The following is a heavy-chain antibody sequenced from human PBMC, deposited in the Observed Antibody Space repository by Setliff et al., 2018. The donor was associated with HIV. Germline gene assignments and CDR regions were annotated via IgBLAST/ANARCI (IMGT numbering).Heavy chain of an antibody. CDR2: IIPIFGTT. J-gene: IGHJ6*03. D-gene: IGHD3-22*01. CDR3: ARGRNYDSSGYGDYYYYMDV. CDR1: GGTFSSYP. Sequence: SVKVSCKASGGTFSSYPIGWVRQAPGQGLEWMGGIIPIFGTTHYAQKFQGRVTVTADESTSTAYMQRSSLRSDDTAVYYCARGRNYDSSGYGDYYYYMDVCGKGTTVTVSS. V-gene: IGHV1-69*13.